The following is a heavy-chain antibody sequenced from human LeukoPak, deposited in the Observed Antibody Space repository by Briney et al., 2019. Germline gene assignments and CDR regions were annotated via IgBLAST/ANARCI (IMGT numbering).Heavy chain of an antibody. V-gene: IGHV4-4*02. J-gene: IGHJ4*02. Sequence: SETLSLTCAVSGGSITSSNWWSWVRQPPGKGLEWIGRIYTSGSTNYNPSLKSRVTMSVDTSKNQFSLKLSSVTAADTAVYYCARGVYSSGWFGYWGQGTLVTVSS. D-gene: IGHD6-19*01. CDR1: GGSITSSNW. CDR2: IYTSGST. CDR3: ARGVYSSGWFGY.